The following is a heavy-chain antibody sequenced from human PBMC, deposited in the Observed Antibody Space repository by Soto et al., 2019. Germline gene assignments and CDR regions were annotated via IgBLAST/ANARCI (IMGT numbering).Heavy chain of an antibody. CDR1: GFVVSSNF. CDR2: TYTSGST. V-gene: IGHV3-53*02. Sequence: EVQLVETGGGLSQAGGSLRLSCAASGFVVSSNFMMWVRQAPGKGLECVSVTYTSGSTDYADSVKGRFTVSRDDSRNTLYLQMNSLRADDTAVYYCARDPPITSDYAMDVWGQGTTVIVSS. J-gene: IGHJ6*02. D-gene: IGHD1-20*01. CDR3: ARDPPITSDYAMDV.